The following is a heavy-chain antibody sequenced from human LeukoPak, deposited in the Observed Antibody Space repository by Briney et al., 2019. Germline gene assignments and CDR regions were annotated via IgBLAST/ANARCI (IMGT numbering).Heavy chain of an antibody. Sequence: GRSLRLSCAASGFTFDDYAMHWVRQAPGKGLEWVSGISGSGGSTYYADSVKGRFTISRDNSKNTLYLQMNSLRAEDTAVYYCAKEQYQLLGFDYWGQGTLVTVSS. J-gene: IGHJ4*02. V-gene: IGHV3-23*01. CDR3: AKEQYQLLGFDY. CDR2: ISGSGGST. D-gene: IGHD2-2*01. CDR1: GFTFDDYA.